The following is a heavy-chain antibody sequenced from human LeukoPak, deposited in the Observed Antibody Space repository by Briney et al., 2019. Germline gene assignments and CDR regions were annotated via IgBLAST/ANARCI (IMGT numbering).Heavy chain of an antibody. CDR1: GGTFSSYA. D-gene: IGHD3-3*01. J-gene: IGHJ6*03. V-gene: IGHV1-69*13. CDR2: IIPIFGTA. CDR3: ARDFGVTINRAYNYYYYMDV. Sequence: ASVKVSCKASGGTFSSYAISWVRQAPGQGLEWMGGIIPIFGTANYAQKFQGRVTITADESTSTAYMELSSLRSEDTAVYYCARDFGVTINRAYNYYYYMDVWGKGTTVTVSS.